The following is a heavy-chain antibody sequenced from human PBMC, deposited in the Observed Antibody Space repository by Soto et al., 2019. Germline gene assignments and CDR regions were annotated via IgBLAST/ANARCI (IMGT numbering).Heavy chain of an antibody. J-gene: IGHJ1*01. CDR2: IKSKGDRGTT. Sequence: EVQLVESGGGLVEPGGSLRLSCSASGFTFSSAWMSWVRQAPGKGLEWVGRIKSKGDRGTTDYAAPVKGRFAISRDDSKNTVYLQMNSLKTEDTAMYYCSTSGTPFQHWGQGALVTVSS. CDR3: STSGTPFQH. D-gene: IGHD3-10*01. V-gene: IGHV3-15*01. CDR1: GFTFSSAW.